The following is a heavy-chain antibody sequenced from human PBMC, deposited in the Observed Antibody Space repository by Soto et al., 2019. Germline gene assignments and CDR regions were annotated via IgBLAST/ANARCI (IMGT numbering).Heavy chain of an antibody. D-gene: IGHD2-2*01. V-gene: IGHV6-1*01. J-gene: IGHJ6*02. CDR1: GDSVSSNSAA. CDR2: TYYRSKWYN. CDR3: ARVVTSSSTSCYGGDDYCYYYGMDD. Sequence: PSQTLSLTCAISGDSVSSNSAAWNWISQSPSRGLEWMGRTYYRSKWYNDYAVSVKSRITINPDTSKNQFSLQLNSVTPEESALYYCARVVTSSSTSCYGGDDYCYYYGMDDWGQGTTVTVSS.